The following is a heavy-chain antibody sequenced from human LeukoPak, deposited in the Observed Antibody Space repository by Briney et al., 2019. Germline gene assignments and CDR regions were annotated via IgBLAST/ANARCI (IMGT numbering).Heavy chain of an antibody. V-gene: IGHV1-69*06. CDR2: IIPIFGTA. CDR3: AREVVRGYDY. CDR1: GGTFTNYA. J-gene: IGHJ4*02. Sequence: GSSVKVSCKASGGTFTNYAISWVRQAPGQGLEWMGGIIPIFGTANYAQRFQGRVTITADKSTSTAYMELSSLRSEDTAVYYCAREVVRGYDYWGQGTLVTVSS. D-gene: IGHD5-18*01.